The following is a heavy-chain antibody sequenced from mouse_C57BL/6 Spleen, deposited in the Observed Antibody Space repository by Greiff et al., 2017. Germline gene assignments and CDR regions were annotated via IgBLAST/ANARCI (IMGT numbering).Heavy chain of an antibody. D-gene: IGHD1-1*01. V-gene: IGHV1-63*01. Sequence: VQLVESGAELVRPGTSVKMSCKASGYTFTNYWIGWAKQRPGHGLEWIGDIYPGGGYTNYNEKFKGKATLTADKSSSTAYMQFSSLTSEDSAIYYCARGKDYYGSSPWYFDVWGTGTTVTVSS. CDR1: GYTFTNYW. CDR3: ARGKDYYGSSPWYFDV. CDR2: IYPGGGYT. J-gene: IGHJ1*03.